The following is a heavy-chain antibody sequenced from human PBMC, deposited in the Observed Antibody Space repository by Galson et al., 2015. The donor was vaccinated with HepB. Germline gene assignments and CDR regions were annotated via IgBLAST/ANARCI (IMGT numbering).Heavy chain of an antibody. CDR2: ITGTGVI. CDR3: ARDGRSPVEFWFDL. D-gene: IGHD3-10*01. CDR1: GFSFSDYY. J-gene: IGHJ2*01. V-gene: IGHV3-11*04. Sequence: SLRLSCAASGFSFSDYYMNWVRQAPGKGLEWIAYITGTGVILYADSVQGRFTIPSDNAKYSLFLQMNSLRDEATAVYYWARDGRSPVEFWFDLWGRGTLVTVSS.